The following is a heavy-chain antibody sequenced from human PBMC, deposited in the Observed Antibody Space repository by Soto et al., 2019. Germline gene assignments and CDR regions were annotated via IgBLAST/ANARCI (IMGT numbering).Heavy chain of an antibody. CDR1: GFTFSSYE. J-gene: IGHJ3*02. CDR2: ISSSGSTI. V-gene: IGHV3-48*03. Sequence: GGSLRLSCAASGFTFSSYEMNWVRQAPGKGLEWVSYISSSGSTIYYADSVKGRFTISRDNAKNSLYLQMNSLRAEDTAVYYCARDSGIKLGGDDAFDIWGQGTMVTVS. D-gene: IGHD7-27*01. CDR3: ARDSGIKLGGDDAFDI.